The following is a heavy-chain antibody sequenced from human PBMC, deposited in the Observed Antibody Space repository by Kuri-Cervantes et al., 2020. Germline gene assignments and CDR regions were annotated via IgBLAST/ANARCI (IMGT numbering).Heavy chain of an antibody. CDR1: GGTFSSYA. J-gene: IGHJ4*02. D-gene: IGHD6-13*01. CDR2: IIPIFGTA. V-gene: IGHV1-69*06. CDR3: ARVAPSIAAAYYFDY. Sequence: SVKVSCKASGGTFSSYAISWVRQAPGQELEWMGGIIPIFGTANYAQKFQGRVTITADKSTSTAYMELSSLRSEDTAVYYCARVAPSIAAAYYFDYWGQGTLVTVSS.